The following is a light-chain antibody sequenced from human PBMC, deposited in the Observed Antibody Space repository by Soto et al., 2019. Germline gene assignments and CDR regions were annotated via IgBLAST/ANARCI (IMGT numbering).Light chain of an antibody. CDR2: VGTGGIVG. CDR3: GADHGSGSNFVLV. J-gene: IGLJ2*01. Sequence: QSVLTQPPSASASLGASVTLTCTLSSGYSNYQVDWYQQRPGKGPRFVMRVGTGGIVGSKGDGIPDRFSVLGSGLNRYLTIKNIQEEDESDYHCGADHGSGSNFVLVFGGGTKLTVL. V-gene: IGLV9-49*01. CDR1: SGYSNYQ.